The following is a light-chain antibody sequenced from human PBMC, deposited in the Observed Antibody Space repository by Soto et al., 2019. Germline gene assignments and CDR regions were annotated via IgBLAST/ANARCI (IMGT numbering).Light chain of an antibody. CDR1: SSDVGGYNY. CDR2: EVS. Sequence: QSALTQPPSASGSPGQSVTISCTGTSSDVGGYNYVSWYQQHPGKAPKLMIFEVSKRPSGVPDRFSGYKSGNTASLTVSGLQAEDEADHYCSSYAGSNTHVFGTGTKVTVL. CDR3: SSYAGSNTHV. V-gene: IGLV2-8*01. J-gene: IGLJ1*01.